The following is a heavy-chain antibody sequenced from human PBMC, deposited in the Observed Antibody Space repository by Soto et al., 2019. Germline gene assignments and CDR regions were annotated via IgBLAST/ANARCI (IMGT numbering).Heavy chain of an antibody. D-gene: IGHD2-21*01. V-gene: IGHV3-21*01. CDR3: ARVASVISLDS. Sequence: PGGSLRLSCAASGFTFSRFALTWVRQAPGKGLEWVSSIXAXXXXXYXXXSVKGRFTISRDNAENSLYLHMNTLRADDTAVYYCARVASVISLDSWGQGTRVTVSS. J-gene: IGHJ4*02. CDR2: IXAXXXXX. CDR1: GFTFSRFA.